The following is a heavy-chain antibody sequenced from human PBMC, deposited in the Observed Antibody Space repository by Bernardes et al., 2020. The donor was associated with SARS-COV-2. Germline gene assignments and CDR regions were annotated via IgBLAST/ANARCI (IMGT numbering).Heavy chain of an antibody. CDR1: GFSFSDYY. J-gene: IGHJ4*02. Sequence: GGSLRLSCAASGFSFSDYYMSWIRPIPGKGLEWLAFISRSDRRGESSESYADSVKGRFTISRDNAMNSLFLQMNSLSAADSAVYYCAREDMNTNSFDYWGQGTPVTVSS. D-gene: IGHD2-8*01. CDR2: ISRSDRRGESSE. V-gene: IGHV3-11*01. CDR3: AREDMNTNSFDY.